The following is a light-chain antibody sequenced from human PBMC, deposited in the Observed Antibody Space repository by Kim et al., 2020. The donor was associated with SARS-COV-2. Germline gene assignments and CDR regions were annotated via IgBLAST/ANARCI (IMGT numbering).Light chain of an antibody. CDR3: QAWDNNNVV. Sequence: SYELTQPPSASVSPGQTASITCSGDKLGNTYACWYQQKPGQSPVLVIYQDTKRPSGVPERFSGSNSGNTATLTISGTQAMDEADYYCQAWDNNNVVFGGGTQLTVL. CDR2: QDT. V-gene: IGLV3-1*01. J-gene: IGLJ2*01. CDR1: KLGNTY.